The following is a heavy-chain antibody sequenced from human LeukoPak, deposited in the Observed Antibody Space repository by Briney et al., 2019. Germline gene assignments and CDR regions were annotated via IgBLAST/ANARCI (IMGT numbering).Heavy chain of an antibody. D-gene: IGHD2-21*01. CDR3: ARGVVAVLDDY. CDR2: ISSSSSYI. CDR1: GFIFSSYT. J-gene: IGHJ4*02. V-gene: IGHV3-21*04. Sequence: GGSLRLSCAASGFIFSSYTMNWVRQAPGKGLEWVSSISSSSSYIYFVDSVKGRFTISRDNAKNSLYLQMNALRAEDTAVYYCARGVVAVLDDYWGQGTLVTVSS.